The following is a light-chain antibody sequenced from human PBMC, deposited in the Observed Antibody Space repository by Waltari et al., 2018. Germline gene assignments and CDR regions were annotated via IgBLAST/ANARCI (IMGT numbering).Light chain of an antibody. CDR1: QSISRY. V-gene: IGKV3-11*01. Sequence: EIVLTQSPATLSLSPGERATLSCRASQSISRYLAWYQQKPGQAPRLLIYDASNRATGIPARFSGSVSGTDFTLTISSPEPEDFAVYYCQQRSNWPLTFGGGTKVEIK. CDR3: QQRSNWPLT. CDR2: DAS. J-gene: IGKJ4*01.